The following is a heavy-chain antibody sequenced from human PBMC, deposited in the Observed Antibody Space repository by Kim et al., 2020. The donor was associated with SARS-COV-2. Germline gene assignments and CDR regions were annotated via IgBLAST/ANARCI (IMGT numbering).Heavy chain of an antibody. J-gene: IGHJ6*02. CDR3: ARLDRVTSFELWYYGMDV. Sequence: GESLKISCKGSGYSFTSYWIGWVRQMPGKGLEWMGIIYPGDSDTRYSPSFQGQVTISADKSISTAYLQWSSLKASDTAMYYCARLDRVTSFELWYYGMDVWGQGTTVTVSS. CDR2: IYPGDSDT. CDR1: GYSFTSYW. V-gene: IGHV5-51*01. D-gene: IGHD3-10*01.